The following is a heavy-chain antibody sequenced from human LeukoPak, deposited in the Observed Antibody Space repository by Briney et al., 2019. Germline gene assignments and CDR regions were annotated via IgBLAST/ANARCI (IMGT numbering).Heavy chain of an antibody. CDR2: IIPIFGTA. J-gene: IGHJ4*02. CDR1: GGTFSSYA. Sequence: SVKVSCKASGGTFSSYAISWVRQAPGQGLEWMGGIIPIFGTANYAQEFQGRVTITTDESTSTAYMELSSLRSEDTAVYYCARGRQQLVPFDYWGQGTLVTVSS. V-gene: IGHV1-69*05. D-gene: IGHD6-13*01. CDR3: ARGRQQLVPFDY.